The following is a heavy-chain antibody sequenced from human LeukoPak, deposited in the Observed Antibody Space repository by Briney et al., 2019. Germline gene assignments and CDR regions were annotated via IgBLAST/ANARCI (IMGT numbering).Heavy chain of an antibody. CDR2: IWYGGSNK. CDR3: AKDFGSSEGPFDY. D-gene: IGHD3-16*01. Sequence: GGSLRLSCAASGFTFSSYGMHWVRQAPGKGLEWVAVIWYGGSNKYYADSVKGRFTISRDNSKNTLYLQMNSLRAEDTAVYYCAKDFGSSEGPFDYWGQGTLVTVSS. V-gene: IGHV3-30*02. J-gene: IGHJ4*02. CDR1: GFTFSSYG.